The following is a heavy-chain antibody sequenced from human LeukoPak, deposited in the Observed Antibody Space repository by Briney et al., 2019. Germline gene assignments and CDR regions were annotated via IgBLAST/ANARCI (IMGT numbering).Heavy chain of an antibody. CDR3: AREQKHGGGGDY. Sequence: GASVKVSCKASGYTFTGYYMHWVRQAPGQGLEWMGCINPNSGGTNYAQKFQGRVTMTRDTSISTAYMELSRLRADDTAVYYCAREQKHGGGGDYWGQGTLVTVSS. J-gene: IGHJ4*02. CDR1: GYTFTGYY. CDR2: INPNSGGT. V-gene: IGHV1-2*02. D-gene: IGHD3-16*01.